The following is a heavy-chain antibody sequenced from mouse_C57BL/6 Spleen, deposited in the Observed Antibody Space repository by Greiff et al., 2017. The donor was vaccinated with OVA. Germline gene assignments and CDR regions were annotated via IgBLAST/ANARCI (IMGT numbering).Heavy chain of an antibody. J-gene: IGHJ1*03. CDR2: ISYSGST. CDR1: GYSITSGYD. D-gene: IGHD2-4*01. Sequence: EVKLQESGPGMVKPSQSLSLTCTVTGYSITSGYDWHWIRHFPGNKLEWMGYISYSGSTNYNPSLKSRISITHDTSKNHFFLKLNSVTTEDTATYYCARDDYDYWYFDVWGTGTTVTVSS. V-gene: IGHV3-1*01. CDR3: ARDDYDYWYFDV.